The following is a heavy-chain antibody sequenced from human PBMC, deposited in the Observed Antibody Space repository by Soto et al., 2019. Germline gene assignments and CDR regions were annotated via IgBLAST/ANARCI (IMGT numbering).Heavy chain of an antibody. J-gene: IGHJ4*02. CDR1: GGSISSSNW. D-gene: IGHD4-17*01. V-gene: IGHV4-4*02. CDR3: ARGTHTVTTYFDY. CDR2: IYHSGST. Sequence: PSETLSLTCAVSGGSISSSNWWSWVRQPPGKGLEWIGEIYHSGSTNYNPSLKSRVTISVDKSKNQFSLKLSSVTAADTAVYYCARGTHTVTTYFDYWGQGTPVTVSS.